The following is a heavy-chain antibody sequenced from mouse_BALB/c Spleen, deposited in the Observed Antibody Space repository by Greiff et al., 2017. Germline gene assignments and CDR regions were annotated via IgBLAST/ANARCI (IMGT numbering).Heavy chain of an antibody. D-gene: IGHD2-1*01. CDR3: ARIYYGNYWFAY. Sequence: DVHLVESGGGLVQPGGSLKLSCAASGFTFSSYGMSWVRQTPDKRLELVATINSNGGSTYYPDSVKGRFTISRDNAKNTLYLQMSSLKSEDTAMYYCARIYYGNYWFAYWGQGTLVTVSA. J-gene: IGHJ3*01. CDR2: INSNGGST. CDR1: GFTFSSYG. V-gene: IGHV5-6-3*01.